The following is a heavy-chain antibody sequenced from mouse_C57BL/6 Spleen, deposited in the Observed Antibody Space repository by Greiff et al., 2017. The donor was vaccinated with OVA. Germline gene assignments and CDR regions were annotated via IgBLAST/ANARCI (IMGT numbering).Heavy chain of an antibody. V-gene: IGHV1-15*01. Sequence: VQLQQSGAELVRPGASVTLSCKASGYTFTDYEMHWVKQTPVHGLEWIGAIDPETGGTAYNQKFKGKAILTADKSSSTAYMELRSLTSEDSAVYYCTRRAYDYDYFDYWGQGTTLTVSS. CDR3: TRRAYDYDYFDY. J-gene: IGHJ2*01. D-gene: IGHD2-4*01. CDR1: GYTFTDYE. CDR2: IDPETGGT.